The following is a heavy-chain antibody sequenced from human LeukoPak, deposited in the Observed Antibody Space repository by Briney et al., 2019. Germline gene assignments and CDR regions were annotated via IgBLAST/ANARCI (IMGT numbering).Heavy chain of an antibody. Sequence: GSLRLSCAASGFTFSSYAMSWVRQAPGKGLEWVSAISGSGGSTYYADSVKGRFTISRDNTKNTLYLQMNSLRAEDTAVYYCAKDQVVFNYASGSTDYWGQGTLVTVSS. CDR1: GFTFSSYA. CDR3: AKDQVVFNYASGSTDY. D-gene: IGHD3-10*01. V-gene: IGHV3-23*01. J-gene: IGHJ4*02. CDR2: ISGSGGST.